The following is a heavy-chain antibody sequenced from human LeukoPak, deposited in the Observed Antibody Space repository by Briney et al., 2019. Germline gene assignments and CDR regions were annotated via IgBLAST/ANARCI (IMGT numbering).Heavy chain of an antibody. J-gene: IGHJ5*02. D-gene: IGHD2-8*01. Sequence: SETLSLTCAVYGGSFSGYYWSWIRQPPGKGLEWIGEINHSGSTNYNPSLKSRVTISVDTSKNQFSLKLSSVTAADTAAYYCARDNGRNWFDPWGQGTLVTVSS. CDR1: GGSFSGYY. CDR3: ARDNGRNWFDP. CDR2: INHSGST. V-gene: IGHV4-34*01.